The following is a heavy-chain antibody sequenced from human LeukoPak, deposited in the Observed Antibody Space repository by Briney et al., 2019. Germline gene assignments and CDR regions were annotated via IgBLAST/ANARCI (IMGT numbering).Heavy chain of an antibody. D-gene: IGHD7-27*01. CDR2: ISYDGSKY. Sequence: GRSLRLSCAASGFIFNNYAMHWVRQAPGKGLEWVAFISYDGSKYEFADSVKGRFTISRDNSKNTLYLQMNSLRAEDTAVYYCARPTGDYWGQGTLVTVSS. J-gene: IGHJ4*02. V-gene: IGHV3-30*14. CDR1: GFIFNNYA. CDR3: ARPTGDY.